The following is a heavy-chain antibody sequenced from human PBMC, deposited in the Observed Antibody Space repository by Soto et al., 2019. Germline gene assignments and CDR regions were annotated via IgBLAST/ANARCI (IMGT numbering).Heavy chain of an antibody. CDR2: INPSGGST. CDR3: AREKYYYDSSGYYPDY. CDR1: GDTFTSYY. D-gene: IGHD3-22*01. V-gene: IGHV1-46*03. J-gene: IGHJ4*02. Sequence: ASVKVSCKASGDTFTSYYMHWVRQAPGQGLEWMGIINPSGGSTSYAQKFQGRVTMTRDTSTSTVYMELSSLRSEDTAVYYCAREKYYYDSSGYYPDYWGQGTLVTVSS.